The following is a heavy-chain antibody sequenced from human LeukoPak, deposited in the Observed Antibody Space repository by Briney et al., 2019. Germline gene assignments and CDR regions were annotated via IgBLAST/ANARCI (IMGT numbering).Heavy chain of an antibody. J-gene: IGHJ4*02. Sequence: SETLSLTCTVSGGSISSSSYYWGWIRQPPGKGLEWIGSIYYSGSTYYNPSLKSRVTISVDTSKNQFSLRLTSVTAADTAVYYCARQTGSGLFILPGGQGTLVTVSS. D-gene: IGHD3/OR15-3a*01. CDR1: GGSISSSSYY. CDR3: ARQTGSGLFILP. CDR2: IYYSGST. V-gene: IGHV4-39*01.